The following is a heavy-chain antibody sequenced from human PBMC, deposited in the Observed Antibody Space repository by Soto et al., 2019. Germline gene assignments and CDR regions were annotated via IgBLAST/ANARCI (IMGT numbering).Heavy chain of an antibody. J-gene: IGHJ3*02. D-gene: IGHD5-18*01. CDR2: IYYSGST. CDR3: ARHRDTAMVNQGDAFDI. CDR1: GDSITNLY. Sequence: SSETLSLTCTVSGDSITNLYWSWIRQPPGKGLEWIGYIYYSGSTNYNPSLKSRVTISVDTSKNQFSLKLSSVTAADTAVYYCARHRDTAMVNQGDAFDIWGQGTMVTVSS. V-gene: IGHV4-59*08.